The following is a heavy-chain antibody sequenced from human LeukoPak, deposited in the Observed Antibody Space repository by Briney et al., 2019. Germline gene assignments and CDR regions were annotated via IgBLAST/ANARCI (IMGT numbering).Heavy chain of an antibody. Sequence: GGSLRLSCAASGFTFSDYYMSWIRQAPGKGLEWVSYISSSGSTIYYADSVKGRFTISRDNAKNSLYLQMNSLRAEDTAVYYCARARGSGSYYNAGLDYWGQGTLVTVSS. CDR3: ARARGSGSYYNAGLDY. J-gene: IGHJ4*02. D-gene: IGHD3-10*01. CDR1: GFTFSDYY. CDR2: ISSSGSTI. V-gene: IGHV3-11*01.